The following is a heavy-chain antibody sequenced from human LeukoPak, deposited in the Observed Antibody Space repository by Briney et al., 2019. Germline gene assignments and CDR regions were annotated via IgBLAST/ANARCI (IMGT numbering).Heavy chain of an antibody. CDR2: IKSKTDGGTT. Sequence: PGGSLRLSCAASGFTFSNAWMSWVRQAPGKGLEWGGRIKSKTDGGTTDYAAPVKGRFTISRDDSKNTLYLQMNSLKTEDTAVYYCTTPPYYYDSSGYYEPLDYWGQGTLVTVSS. D-gene: IGHD3-22*01. V-gene: IGHV3-15*01. CDR1: GFTFSNAW. CDR3: TTPPYYYDSSGYYEPLDY. J-gene: IGHJ4*02.